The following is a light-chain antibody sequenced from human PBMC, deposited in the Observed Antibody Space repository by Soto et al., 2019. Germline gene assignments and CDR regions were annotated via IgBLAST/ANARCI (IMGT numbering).Light chain of an antibody. V-gene: IGKV3D-15*01. CDR2: GAS. CDR3: QQYNNWLIT. Sequence: EIVMTQSPATLSVSPGERATLSCRASQSVSSNLAWYQQKPGQAPRLLIYGASIRATGIPARFSGSGSGTEFTLTISRLQSEEFAVYYCQQYNNWLITFGQGTRLEIK. J-gene: IGKJ5*01. CDR1: QSVSSN.